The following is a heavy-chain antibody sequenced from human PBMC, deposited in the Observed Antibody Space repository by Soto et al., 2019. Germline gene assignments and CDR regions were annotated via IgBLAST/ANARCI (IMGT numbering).Heavy chain of an antibody. CDR1: GFTFINYA. CDR2: ISGSGART. J-gene: IGHJ4*02. Sequence: GGSLRLSCAVSGFTFINYAMSWVLQAPGKGLEWVTSISGSGARTYYADSVKGRITTSRDNPKNTLFLQVSSLRDEDTAVYYCARGDSYYDFGIECWGQGTVVTVAS. V-gene: IGHV3-23*01. CDR3: ARGDSYYDFGIEC. D-gene: IGHD3-3*01.